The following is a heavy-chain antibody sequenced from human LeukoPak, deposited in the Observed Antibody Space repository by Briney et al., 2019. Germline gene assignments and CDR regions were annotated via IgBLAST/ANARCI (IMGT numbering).Heavy chain of an antibody. D-gene: IGHD2-15*01. CDR1: GFTFSSSA. CDR3: AKQLGYCSDGSCYFPY. V-gene: IGHV3-23*01. CDR2: ISNNGGYT. J-gene: IGHJ4*02. Sequence: GGSLRLSCAASGFTFSSSAMSWVRQAPGKGLEWVSAISNNGGYTYYADSVQGRFTISRDNSKSTLCLQMNSLRAEDTAVNYCAKQLGYCSDGSCYFPYWGQGTLVTVSS.